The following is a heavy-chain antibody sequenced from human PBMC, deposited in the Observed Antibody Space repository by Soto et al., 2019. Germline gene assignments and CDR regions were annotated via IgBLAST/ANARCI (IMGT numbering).Heavy chain of an antibody. CDR3: ACPNAGANDYGDYGRLDYYGMDV. J-gene: IGHJ6*02. D-gene: IGHD4-17*01. Sequence: GASVKVSCKASGYTFTSYGISWVRQAPGQGLEWMGWISAYNGNTNYAQKLQGRVTMTTDTSTSTAYMELRSLRSDDTAVYYCACPNAGANDYGDYGRLDYYGMDVWGQGTTVTVSS. V-gene: IGHV1-18*04. CDR2: ISAYNGNT. CDR1: GYTFTSYG.